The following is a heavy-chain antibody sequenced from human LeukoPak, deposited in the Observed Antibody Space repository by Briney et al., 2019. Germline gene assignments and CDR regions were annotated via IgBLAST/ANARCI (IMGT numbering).Heavy chain of an antibody. J-gene: IGHJ4*02. D-gene: IGHD6-19*01. V-gene: IGHV3-21*01. CDR3: ASVLAVAGSQVDY. CDR2: LSSSSSYI. CDR1: GYTFSSYS. Sequence: PGGSLRLSCAASGYTFSSYSMNWVRQAPGKGLEWVSSLSSSSSYIYYADSVKGRFTISRDNAKNSLYLQMNSLRAEDTAVYYCASVLAVAGSQVDYWGQGTLVTVSS.